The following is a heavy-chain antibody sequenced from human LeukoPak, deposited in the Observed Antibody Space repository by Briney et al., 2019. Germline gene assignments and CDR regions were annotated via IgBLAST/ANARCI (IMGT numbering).Heavy chain of an antibody. J-gene: IGHJ3*02. CDR3: ATERRMATSPFDI. Sequence: PGGSLRLSCAASGFTFSDYYMSWIRQAPGKGLEWVSYISSSGSTIYYADSVKGRFTISRDNAKNSLYLQMNSLRAEDTAVYYCATERRMATSPFDIWGQGTMVTVSS. D-gene: IGHD5-24*01. V-gene: IGHV3-11*01. CDR2: ISSSGSTI. CDR1: GFTFSDYY.